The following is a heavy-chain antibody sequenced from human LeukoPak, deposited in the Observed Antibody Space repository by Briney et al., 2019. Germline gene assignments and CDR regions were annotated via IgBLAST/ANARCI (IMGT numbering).Heavy chain of an antibody. J-gene: IGHJ4*02. Sequence: HPGESLRLSCAASGFTFSSYAMSWVRQAPGKGLEWVSAISGSGGSTYYADSVKGRFTISRDNSKNTLYLQMNSLRAEDTAVYYCAKDLITYYYGSGSPRPVDYWGQGTLVTVSS. CDR1: GFTFSSYA. D-gene: IGHD3-10*01. CDR2: ISGSGGST. CDR3: AKDLITYYYGSGSPRPVDY. V-gene: IGHV3-23*01.